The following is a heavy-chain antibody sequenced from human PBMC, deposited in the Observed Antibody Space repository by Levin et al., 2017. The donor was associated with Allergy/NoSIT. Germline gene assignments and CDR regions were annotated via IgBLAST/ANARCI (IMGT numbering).Heavy chain of an antibody. V-gene: IGHV3-23*01. CDR2: ISGSGGST. D-gene: IGHD3-10*01. CDR1: GFTFSSYA. Sequence: GESLKISCAASGFTFSSYAMSWVRQAPGKGLEWVSAISGSGGSTYYADSVKGRFTISRDNSKNTLYLQMNSLRAEDTAVYYCAKFSGGKPFDYWGQGTLVTVSS. J-gene: IGHJ4*02. CDR3: AKFSGGKPFDY.